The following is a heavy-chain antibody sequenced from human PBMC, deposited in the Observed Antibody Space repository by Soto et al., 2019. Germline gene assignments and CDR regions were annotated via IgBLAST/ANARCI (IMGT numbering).Heavy chain of an antibody. CDR3: AGGGPYSDWLLCYGP. CDR1: GYTFTSYG. J-gene: IGHJ5*02. D-gene: IGHD2-15*01. V-gene: IGHV1-18*01. CDR2: ISAYNGNT. Sequence: ASVKVSCKASGYTFTSYGISWVRQAPGQGLEWMGWISAYNGNTNYAQKLQGRVTMTTDTSTSTAYMELRSLRSADTAVYCCAGGGPYSDWLLCYGPWDQRTRGTASS.